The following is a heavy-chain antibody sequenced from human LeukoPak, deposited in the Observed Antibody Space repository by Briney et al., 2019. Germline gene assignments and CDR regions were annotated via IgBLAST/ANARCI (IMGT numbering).Heavy chain of an antibody. CDR3: ARTAMVSSNSPNWFDP. J-gene: IGHJ5*02. CDR1: GFTVSSNY. Sequence: GGSLRLSCAASGFTVSSNYMSWVRQAPGKGLEWVSVIYSGGSTYYADSVKGRFTISRDNSKNTLYLQMNGLRAEDTAVYYCARTAMVSSNSPNWFDPWGQGTLVTVSS. V-gene: IGHV3-66*01. D-gene: IGHD5-18*01. CDR2: IYSGGST.